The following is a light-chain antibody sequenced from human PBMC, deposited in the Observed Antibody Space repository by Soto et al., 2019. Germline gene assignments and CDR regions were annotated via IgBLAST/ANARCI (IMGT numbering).Light chain of an antibody. V-gene: IGKV3-20*01. J-gene: IGKJ1*01. CDR1: QSISSNF. CDR2: GAS. Sequence: EIVLTQSPGTLSLSPGEGATLSCRASQSISSNFLAWYQQKRGQAPRLLIHGASNRATGIPDRFSGSGSGTDFTLTISRLEPEDFAVYCCQQFDGSLWTFGPGTKVDIK. CDR3: QQFDGSLWT.